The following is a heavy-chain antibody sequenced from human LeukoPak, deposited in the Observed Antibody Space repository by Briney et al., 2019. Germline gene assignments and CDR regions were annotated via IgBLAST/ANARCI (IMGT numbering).Heavy chain of an antibody. V-gene: IGHV3-30*02. Sequence: GGSLRLSCAASGFTFSSYGMHWVRQAPGKGLEWVAFIRYDGSNKYYADSVKGRFTISRDNSKNTLYLQMNSLRAEDTAVYYCAKEGGSSWYSDYWGQGTLVTVSS. CDR1: GFTFSSYG. J-gene: IGHJ4*02. CDR3: AKEGGSSWYSDY. D-gene: IGHD6-13*01. CDR2: IRYDGSNK.